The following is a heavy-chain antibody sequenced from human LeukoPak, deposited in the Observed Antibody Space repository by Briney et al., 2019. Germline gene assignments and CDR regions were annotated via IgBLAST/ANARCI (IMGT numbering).Heavy chain of an antibody. V-gene: IGHV3-30*18. CDR3: AKDSEIAAAGSYWYFDL. CDR2: ISYDGSNK. J-gene: IGHJ2*01. Sequence: GGSLRLSCAASGFTFSNYGMHWVRQAPGKGLQWVAVISYDGSNKYHTDSVKGRFTISRDNSKNTLYLQMNSLRAEDTAVYYCAKDSEIAAAGSYWYFDLWGRGTLVTVSS. D-gene: IGHD6-13*01. CDR1: GFTFSNYG.